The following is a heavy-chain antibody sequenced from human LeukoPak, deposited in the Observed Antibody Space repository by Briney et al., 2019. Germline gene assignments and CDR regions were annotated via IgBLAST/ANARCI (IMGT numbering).Heavy chain of an antibody. CDR3: ARGGGDYIFYYFDY. CDR1: GFTFSSYG. D-gene: IGHD4-17*01. CDR2: IWYDGSNK. Sequence: GGSLRLSCAASGFTFSSYGMHWVRQAPGKGLEWVAVIWYDGSNKYYADSVKGRFTISRDNSKNTLYLQMNSLRAEDTAVYYCARGGGDYIFYYFDYWGQGTLVTVSS. J-gene: IGHJ4*02. V-gene: IGHV3-33*01.